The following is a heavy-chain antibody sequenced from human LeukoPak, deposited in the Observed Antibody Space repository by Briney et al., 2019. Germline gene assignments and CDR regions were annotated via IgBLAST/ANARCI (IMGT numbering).Heavy chain of an antibody. Sequence: ASVKVSCKASGYTFTSYGISWVRQAPGQRLEWMGWINAGNGNTKYSQKFQGRVTITRDTSASTAYMELSSLRSEDTAVYYCARVAYYDFWSGYYGEFDYWGQGTLVTVSS. CDR1: GYTFTSYG. CDR2: INAGNGNT. D-gene: IGHD3-3*01. CDR3: ARVAYYDFWSGYYGEFDY. V-gene: IGHV1-3*01. J-gene: IGHJ4*02.